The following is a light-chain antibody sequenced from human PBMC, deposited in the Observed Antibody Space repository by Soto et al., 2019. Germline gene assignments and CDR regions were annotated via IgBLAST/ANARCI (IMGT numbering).Light chain of an antibody. CDR3: SSYTTSNTRQIV. CDR2: DVS. CDR1: SSDVGGYNY. V-gene: IGLV2-14*01. Sequence: QSALTQPASVSGSPGQSITISCTGTSSDVGGYNYVSWYQQHPGKAPNFMIYDVSNRPSGVSNRFSGSKSGTTASLTISGLQAEDEADYYCSSYTTSNTRQIVFGTGTRSPS. J-gene: IGLJ1*01.